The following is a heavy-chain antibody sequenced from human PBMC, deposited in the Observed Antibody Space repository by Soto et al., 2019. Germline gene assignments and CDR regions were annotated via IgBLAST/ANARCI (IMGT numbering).Heavy chain of an antibody. D-gene: IGHD3-22*01. CDR1: GFTFSSYS. Sequence: PGGSLRLSCAASGFTFSSYSMNWVRQAPGKGLEWVSYISSSSSTIYYADSVKGRFTISRDNAKNSLYLQMNSLRDEDTAVYYCARVPAYYYGSSGLGMDVWGQGTTVTLSS. J-gene: IGHJ6*02. CDR3: ARVPAYYYGSSGLGMDV. V-gene: IGHV3-48*02. CDR2: ISSSSSTI.